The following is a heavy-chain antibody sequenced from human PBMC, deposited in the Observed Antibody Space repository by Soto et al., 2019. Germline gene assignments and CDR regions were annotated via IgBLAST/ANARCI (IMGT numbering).Heavy chain of an antibody. CDR3: AREPDRVGHIVVVPAAYYYYYMDV. D-gene: IGHD2-2*01. Sequence: GGSLRLFCAAAGFTFSSYGMHWVRQAPGKGLEWVAVIWYDGSNKYYADSVKGRFTISRDNSKNTLYLQMNSLRAEDTAVYYCAREPDRVGHIVVVPAAYYYYYMDVWGKGTTVTVSS. V-gene: IGHV3-33*01. J-gene: IGHJ6*03. CDR1: GFTFSSYG. CDR2: IWYDGSNK.